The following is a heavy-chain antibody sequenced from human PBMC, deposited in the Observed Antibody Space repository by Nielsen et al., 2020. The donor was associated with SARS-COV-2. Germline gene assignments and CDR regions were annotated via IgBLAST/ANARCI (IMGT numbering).Heavy chain of an antibody. J-gene: IGHJ6*02. CDR1: GFTFSSYS. CDR3: ARCEDSSGWYYYYYGMDV. Sequence: GGSLRLSCAASGFTFSSYSMNWVRQAPGKGLEWVSSISSSSSYIYYADSVKGRFTISRDNAKNSLYLQMNSLRAEDTAVYYCARCEDSSGWYYYYYGMDVWGQGTTVTVSS. D-gene: IGHD6-19*01. CDR2: ISSSSSYI. V-gene: IGHV3-21*01.